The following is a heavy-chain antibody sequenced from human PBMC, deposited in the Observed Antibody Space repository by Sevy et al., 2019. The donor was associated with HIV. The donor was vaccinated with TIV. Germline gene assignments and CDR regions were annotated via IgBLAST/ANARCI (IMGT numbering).Heavy chain of an antibody. Sequence: GGSLRLSCSGFGFAFQTFGMHWVRQAPGKGPEWLADISYDGTNQNYADSVKGRFTVSRDNSKNMLFLQMNSLGANDTAVYFCTKESLRGTYIRGDFDHWGQGTLVTVSS. J-gene: IGHJ4*02. CDR3: TKESLRGTYIRGDFDH. D-gene: IGHD3-16*01. V-gene: IGHV3-30*18. CDR2: ISYDGTNQ. CDR1: GFAFQTFG.